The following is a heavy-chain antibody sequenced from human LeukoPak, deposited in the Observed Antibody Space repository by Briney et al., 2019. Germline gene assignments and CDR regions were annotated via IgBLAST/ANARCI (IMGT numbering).Heavy chain of an antibody. D-gene: IGHD6-19*01. V-gene: IGHV4-39*01. CDR3: ARAYSSGWYNDFDP. Sequence: SETLSLTCTVSGGAISGSPCYWGWIRQPPGKGLEWIGSTSYSGSTYYNPSLKSRVTISVDTSKNQFSLKLTSVTAADTAVYYCARAYSSGWYNDFDPWGQGTLVIVSS. CDR1: GGAISGSPCY. CDR2: TSYSGST. J-gene: IGHJ5*02.